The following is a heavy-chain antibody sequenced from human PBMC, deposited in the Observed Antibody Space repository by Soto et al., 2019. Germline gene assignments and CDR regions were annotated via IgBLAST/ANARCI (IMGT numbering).Heavy chain of an antibody. Sequence: QVQLVESGGGVVQPGMSLRLSCAASGFTFSNYGMHWVRQAPGKGLEWVAVIWDDGSNTYYTDSVKGRFNISRDNSKNTLYLQMNSLIAEDTAVYYCARLTGSGTAEVGFDYWGQGTLVTVSS. CDR2: IWDDGSNT. V-gene: IGHV3-33*01. D-gene: IGHD3-10*01. CDR3: ARLTGSGTAEVGFDY. J-gene: IGHJ4*02. CDR1: GFTFSNYG.